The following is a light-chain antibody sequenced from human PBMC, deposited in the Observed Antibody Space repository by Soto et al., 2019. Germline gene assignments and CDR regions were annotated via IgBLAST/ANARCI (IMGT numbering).Light chain of an antibody. Sequence: QSPSFVSASVXXXVTLTXXXXXXISTWLAWYQQRLGEAPRLLIFSASTLKNGIPARFSGSGSGTDFTLTISGLQPEDFATYYCQQGRTSPFSFGPGTKV. CDR1: XXISTW. J-gene: IGKJ3*01. CDR3: QQGRTSPFS. V-gene: IGKV1D-12*01. CDR2: SAS.